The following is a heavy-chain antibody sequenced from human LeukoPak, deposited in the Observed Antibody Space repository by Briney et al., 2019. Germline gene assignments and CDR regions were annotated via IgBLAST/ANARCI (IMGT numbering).Heavy chain of an antibody. CDR1: GFTFSSYG. Sequence: GRSLRLSCAASGFTFSSYGMHWVRQAPGKGLEWVAVIWHDGSNKYYADSVKGRFTISRDNSKNTLYLQMNSLRAEDTAVYYCAREVVDYYDSSGYANYYYYGMDVWGQGTTVTVSS. D-gene: IGHD3-22*01. CDR3: AREVVDYYDSSGYANYYYYGMDV. V-gene: IGHV3-33*01. CDR2: IWHDGSNK. J-gene: IGHJ6*02.